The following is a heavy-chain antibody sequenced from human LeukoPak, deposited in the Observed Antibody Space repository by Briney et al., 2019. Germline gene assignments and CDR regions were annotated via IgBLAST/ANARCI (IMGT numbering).Heavy chain of an antibody. CDR2: ISSSSTYI. V-gene: IGHV3-21*01. CDR3: ARDWYNNSDAFDI. J-gene: IGHJ3*02. CDR1: GVTFSSYS. Sequence: GGSLRLSCAASGVTFSSYSMNWVRQAPGKGLEWVSSISSSSTYIYYADSLKGRFTISRDNAKKSLYLQMNSLRAEDTAVYYCARDWYNNSDAFDIWGQGTMVTVSS. D-gene: IGHD4-11*01.